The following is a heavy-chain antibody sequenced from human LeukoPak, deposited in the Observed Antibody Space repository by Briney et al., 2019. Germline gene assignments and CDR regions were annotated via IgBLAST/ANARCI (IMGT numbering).Heavy chain of an antibody. CDR1: GGSFSGYY. Sequence: SETLSLTCAVYGGSFSGYYWSWIRQPPGKGLEWIGEINHSGSTNYNPSLKSRVTISVDTSKNQFSLKLSSVTAADTAVYYCARQGREKRGSGSYYRGWGQGTLVTVSS. D-gene: IGHD3-10*01. CDR2: INHSGST. J-gene: IGHJ4*02. V-gene: IGHV4-34*01. CDR3: ARQGREKRGSGSYYRG.